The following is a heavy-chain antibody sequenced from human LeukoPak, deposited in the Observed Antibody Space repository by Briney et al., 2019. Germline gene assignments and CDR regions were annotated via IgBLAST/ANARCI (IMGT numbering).Heavy chain of an antibody. CDR3: ARNYDFWSGYYVLPDY. CDR2: IKQDGSEK. J-gene: IGHJ4*02. Sequence: GGSLRLSCAASGFTFSRYWISWVRQAPGKGLEWVANIKQDGSEKYYVDSVKGRFTISRDNAKNSLYLQMNSLRAEDTAVYYCARNYDFWSGYYVLPDYWGQGTLVTVSS. D-gene: IGHD3-3*01. CDR1: GFTFSRYW. V-gene: IGHV3-7*01.